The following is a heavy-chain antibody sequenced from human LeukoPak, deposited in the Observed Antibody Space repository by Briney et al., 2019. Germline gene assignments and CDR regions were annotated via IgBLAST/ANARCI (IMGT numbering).Heavy chain of an antibody. Sequence: ASVKVSCKASGYTFTGYYMHWVRQAPGQGLEWMGWINPNSGGTNYAQKFQGRVTMTRDTSISTAYMELSRLRSDDTAVYYCARLDYEGNYFDYWGQGTLVTVSS. CDR2: INPNSGGT. CDR3: ARLDYEGNYFDY. D-gene: IGHD4-17*01. J-gene: IGHJ4*02. CDR1: GYTFTGYY. V-gene: IGHV1-2*02.